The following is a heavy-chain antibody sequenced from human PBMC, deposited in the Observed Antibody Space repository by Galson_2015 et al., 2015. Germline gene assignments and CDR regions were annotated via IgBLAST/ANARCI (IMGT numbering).Heavy chain of an antibody. J-gene: IGHJ5*02. CDR2: ISSISDII. Sequence: SLRLSCAASGFTFSSHDMDWVHQAPGREPEWISFISSISDIIHYADSVKGRFTVSRGNAKNSLFLQMHSLRDEDTAVYYCARVPRTNHDNWFDPWGQGTLVIVSS. CDR1: GFTFSSHD. V-gene: IGHV3-48*03. CDR3: ARVPRTNHDNWFDP. D-gene: IGHD2-8*01.